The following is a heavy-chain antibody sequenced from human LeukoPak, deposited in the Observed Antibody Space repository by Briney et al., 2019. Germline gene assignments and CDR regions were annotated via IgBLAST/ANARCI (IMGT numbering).Heavy chain of an antibody. CDR1: GFTFSSYG. Sequence: GGSLRLSCAASGFTFSSYGMHWVRQAPGKGLEWVAVISYDGSNKYYADSVKGRFTISRDNSKNTLYLQTNSLRAEDTAVYYCAKSPWGGSDAPDYWGQGTLVTVSS. CDR2: ISYDGSNK. V-gene: IGHV3-30*18. CDR3: AKSPWGGSDAPDY. D-gene: IGHD2-15*01. J-gene: IGHJ4*02.